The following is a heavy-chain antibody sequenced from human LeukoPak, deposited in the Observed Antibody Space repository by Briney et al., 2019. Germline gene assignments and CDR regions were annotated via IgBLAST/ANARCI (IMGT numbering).Heavy chain of an antibody. CDR2: ISYDGSNK. V-gene: IGHV3-30*04. CDR3: ARSGIAVAVPYYFDN. Sequence: GGSLRLSCAASGFTFSSYAMHWVRQAPGKGLEWVAVISYDGSNKYYADSVKGRFTISRDNSKNTLYLQMNSLRAEDTAVYYCARSGIAVAVPYYFDNWGQGTLVTVSS. J-gene: IGHJ4*02. CDR1: GFTFSSYA. D-gene: IGHD6-19*01.